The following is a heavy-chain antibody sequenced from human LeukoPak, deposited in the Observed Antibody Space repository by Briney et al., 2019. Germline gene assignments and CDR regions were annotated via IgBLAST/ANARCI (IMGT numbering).Heavy chain of an antibody. Sequence: PGGSLRLSCAASGFTFSSYSMNWVRQAPGKGLEWVSSISSSSSYIYYADSVKGRFTISRDNAKNSLYLQMNSLRAEDTAVYYCARDDPRYSYGGDYWGQGTLVTVSS. D-gene: IGHD5-18*01. CDR3: ARDDPRYSYGGDY. V-gene: IGHV3-21*01. CDR1: GFTFSSYS. CDR2: ISSSSSYI. J-gene: IGHJ4*02.